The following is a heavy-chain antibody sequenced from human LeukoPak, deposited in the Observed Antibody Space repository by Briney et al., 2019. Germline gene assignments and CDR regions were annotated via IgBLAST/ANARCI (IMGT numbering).Heavy chain of an antibody. CDR2: IRSTAYGGTT. V-gene: IGHV3-49*04. J-gene: IGHJ4*02. Sequence: GGSLRLSCTASGFSFCDYAMSWVRQAPGKGLEWVGFIRSTAYGGTTEYDASVKGRFTISRDDSKSLAYLQMNSLKTEDTAVYYCPLDNWNPNWGPGTLVTVSS. CDR1: GFSFCDYA. CDR3: PLDNWNPN. D-gene: IGHD1-20*01.